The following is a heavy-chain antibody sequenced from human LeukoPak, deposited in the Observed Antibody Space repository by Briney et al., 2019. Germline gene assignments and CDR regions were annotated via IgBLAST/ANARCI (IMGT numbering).Heavy chain of an antibody. Sequence: GESLKISCTGSGYTFVNYWIGWVRQMPGKGLEWMGIFYPHDSETRYSPSFQGQVTISGDESISTAYLQWSSLKASDTAIYYCARQYSTASYHAVGNWAQGTLVTVSS. J-gene: IGHJ4*02. CDR2: FYPHDSET. D-gene: IGHD2-2*01. CDR1: GYTFVNYW. V-gene: IGHV5-51*01. CDR3: ARQYSTASYHAVGN.